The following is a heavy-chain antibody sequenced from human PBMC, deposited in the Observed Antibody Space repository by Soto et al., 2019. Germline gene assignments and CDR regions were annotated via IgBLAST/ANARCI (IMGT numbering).Heavy chain of an antibody. CDR2: IYPSDSTV. D-gene: IGHD1-7*01. J-gene: IGHJ5*02. CDR1: GYTFANYW. Sequence: PGESLKISCQSSGYTFANYWIVWVRQMPGKGLEWMGIIYPSDSTVNYIPSVQGQVTMSVDKSISTAYLQWSSLKASDAAVYCCARGNVANYFEPWGQGTLVTVSS. V-gene: IGHV5-51*01. CDR3: ARGNVANYFEP.